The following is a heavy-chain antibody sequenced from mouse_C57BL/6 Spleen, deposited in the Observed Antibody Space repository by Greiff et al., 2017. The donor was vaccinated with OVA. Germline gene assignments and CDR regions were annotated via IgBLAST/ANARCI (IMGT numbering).Heavy chain of an antibody. V-gene: IGHV1-80*01. CDR2: IYPGDGDT. CDR1: GYAFSSYW. CDR3: ATTVVAREYFDY. D-gene: IGHD1-1*01. J-gene: IGHJ2*01. Sequence: QVQLQQSGAELVKPGASVKISCKASGYAFSSYWMNWVKQRPGKGLEWIGQIYPGDGDTNYNGKFKGKATLTADKSSSTAYMQLSSLTSEDSAVYICATTVVAREYFDYWGKGTTLTVAS.